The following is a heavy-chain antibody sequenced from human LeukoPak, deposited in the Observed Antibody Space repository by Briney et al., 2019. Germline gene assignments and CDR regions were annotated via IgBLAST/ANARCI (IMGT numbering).Heavy chain of an antibody. Sequence: ESGPALVKPTQTLTLTCTFSGFSLSTSGMCVSWIRQPPGKALEWLARIDWDDDKYYSTTLKTRLTISKDTSKNQVVLTMTNMDSVDTATYYCARISRSSSWYRVDYWGQGILVTVSS. D-gene: IGHD6-13*01. V-gene: IGHV2-70*11. CDR2: IDWDDDK. CDR3: ARISRSSSWYRVDY. CDR1: GFSLSTSGMC. J-gene: IGHJ4*02.